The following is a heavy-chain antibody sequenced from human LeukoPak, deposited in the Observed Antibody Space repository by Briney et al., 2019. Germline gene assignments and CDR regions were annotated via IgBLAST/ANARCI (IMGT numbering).Heavy chain of an antibody. Sequence: PGGSLRLSCAASGFTFSSYAMHWVRQAPGKGLEWVAVISYDGSNKYYADSVKGRFTISRDNSKNTLCLQMNSLRAEDTAVYYCAREGRAGTYFDYWGQGTLVTVSS. V-gene: IGHV3-30*04. CDR2: ISYDGSNK. J-gene: IGHJ4*02. CDR3: AREGRAGTYFDY. D-gene: IGHD6-19*01. CDR1: GFTFSSYA.